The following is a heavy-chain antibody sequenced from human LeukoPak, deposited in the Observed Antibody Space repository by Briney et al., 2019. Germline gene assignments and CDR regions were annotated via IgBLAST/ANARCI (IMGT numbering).Heavy chain of an antibody. V-gene: IGHV1-69*13. CDR1: GGTFSSYA. CDR2: IIPIFGTA. CDR3: ARGSRGRHSSSWYLDY. D-gene: IGHD6-13*01. Sequence: PGASVKVSCKASGGTFSSYAISWVRQAPGQGLEWMGGIIPIFGTANYAQKFQGRVTITADESTSTAYMELSSLRSEDTAVYYCARGSRGRHSSSWYLDYWGQGTLVTVSS. J-gene: IGHJ4*02.